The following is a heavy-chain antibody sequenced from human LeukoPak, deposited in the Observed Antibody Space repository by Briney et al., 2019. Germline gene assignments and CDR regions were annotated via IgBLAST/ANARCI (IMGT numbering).Heavy chain of an antibody. CDR2: ISSSSYI. CDR1: GFTFSSYS. CDR3: ARGKYCSSTSCRPPCDY. D-gene: IGHD2-2*01. J-gene: IGHJ4*02. V-gene: IGHV3-21*01. Sequence: GGSLRLSCAASGFTFSSYSMNWVRQAPGKGLEWVSSISSSSYIYYADSVKGRFTISRDNAKNSLYLQMNSLRAEDTAVYYCARGKYCSSTSCRPPCDYWGQGTLVTVSS.